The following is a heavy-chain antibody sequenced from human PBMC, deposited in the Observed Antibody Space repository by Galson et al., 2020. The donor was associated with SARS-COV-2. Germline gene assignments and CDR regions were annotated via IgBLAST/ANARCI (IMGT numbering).Heavy chain of an antibody. CDR2: ITFDGGHA. V-gene: IGHV3-30-3*01. CDR3: ASVNGGAYVGYFDY. D-gene: IGHD5-12*01. CDR1: GFTFSYYA. Sequence: GGSLRLSCVASGFTFSYYAMHWVRQAPGKGLEWVEVITFDGGHAYYADSVRGRFTISRDNPRNTLYLQMNSLRVEDTAVYYCASVNGGAYVGYFDYWGQGTLVTASS. J-gene: IGHJ4*02.